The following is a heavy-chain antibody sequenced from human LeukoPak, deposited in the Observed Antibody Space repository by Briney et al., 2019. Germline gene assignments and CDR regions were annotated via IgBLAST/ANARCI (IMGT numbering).Heavy chain of an antibody. CDR2: IYYSGST. V-gene: IGHV4-31*03. CDR3: ARGGSGLAYYFDY. J-gene: IGHJ4*02. Sequence: PSETLSLTCTVSGGSISSGGYYWSWIRQHPGKGLEWIGYIYYSGSTYYNPSLKSRVTISVDTSKNQFSLKLSSVTAADTAVYYCARGGSGLAYYFDYWGQGTLVTVSS. CDR1: GGSISSGGYY.